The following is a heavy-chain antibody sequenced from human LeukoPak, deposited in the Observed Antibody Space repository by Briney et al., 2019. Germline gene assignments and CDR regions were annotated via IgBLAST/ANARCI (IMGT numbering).Heavy chain of an antibody. CDR1: GFSFSSYA. Sequence: PGGSLRLSCAASGFSFSSYAMSWVRQSPGKGLEWVSTISTGGTTFYPDSVKGRFTISRDNSRNTLFLQMNSLRAEDTAVYYGASRNGGRYFDYWGQGTLVTVSS. V-gene: IGHV3-23*01. J-gene: IGHJ4*02. CDR2: ISTGGTT. CDR3: ASRNGGRYFDY. D-gene: IGHD3-16*01.